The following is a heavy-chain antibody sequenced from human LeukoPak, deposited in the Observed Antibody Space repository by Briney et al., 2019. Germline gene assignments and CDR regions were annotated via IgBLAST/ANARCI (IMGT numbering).Heavy chain of an antibody. Sequence: ASVKVSCKDSGYTFTSYGISWVGQAPGQGVEWMGGISDYNGNTIYSQNLQCRVTMTTHTSTSTAYMELTSLRSDDTAVYYCARVMYYYDSSGYYWRDAFDIWGQGTLVTVSS. CDR3: ARVMYYYDSSGYYWRDAFDI. D-gene: IGHD3-22*01. J-gene: IGHJ4*02. CDR2: ISDYNGNT. CDR1: GYTFTSYG. V-gene: IGHV1-18*01.